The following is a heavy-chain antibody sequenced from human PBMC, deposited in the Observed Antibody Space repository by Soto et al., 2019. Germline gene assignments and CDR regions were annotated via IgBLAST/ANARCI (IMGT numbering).Heavy chain of an antibody. J-gene: IGHJ4*02. V-gene: IGHV1-46*03. Sequence: ASVKVSCKASGYTFTSYYMHWVRQAPGQGLEWMGIINPSGGSTSYAQKFQGRVTMTRDTSTSTVYMELSSLRSEDTAVYYCARGGAVLRYFDWLLSLFDYWGQGTLVNVS. CDR2: INPSGGST. CDR1: GYTFTSYY. D-gene: IGHD3-9*01. CDR3: ARGGAVLRYFDWLLSLFDY.